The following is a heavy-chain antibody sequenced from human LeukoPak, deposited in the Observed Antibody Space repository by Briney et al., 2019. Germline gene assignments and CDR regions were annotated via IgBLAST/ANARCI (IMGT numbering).Heavy chain of an antibody. CDR2: INPNSGGT. Sequence: GASVKVSCKASGYRFIGSYMNWVRQAPGQGLEWVGWINPNSGGTYYAQKFQGRVTMTRDTSINTAYMELSSLTSDDTAVYYCARIQSRIIAARPGNPAFDYWGRGTLVTVSS. CDR3: ARIQSRIIAARPGNPAFDY. J-gene: IGHJ4*02. D-gene: IGHD6-6*01. CDR1: GYRFIGSY. V-gene: IGHV1-2*02.